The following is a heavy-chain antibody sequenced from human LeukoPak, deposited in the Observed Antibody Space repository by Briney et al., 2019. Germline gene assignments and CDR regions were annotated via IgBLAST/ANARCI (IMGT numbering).Heavy chain of an antibody. Sequence: SETLSLTCAVHGGSLSDYFWTWIRQPPGKGLEWIGEINDSGTTNYSPSVRSRVTISIDTSKNQFSLKLSSVTAADTAVYYCARTTYGGYGTSLDYWGQGTLVTVSS. CDR3: ARTTYGGYGTSLDY. D-gene: IGHD5-12*01. V-gene: IGHV4-34*01. CDR2: INDSGTT. CDR1: GGSLSDYF. J-gene: IGHJ4*02.